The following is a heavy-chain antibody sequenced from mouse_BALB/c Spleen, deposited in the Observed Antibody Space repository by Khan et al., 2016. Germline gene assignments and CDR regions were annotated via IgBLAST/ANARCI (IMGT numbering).Heavy chain of an antibody. CDR2: IDPANDNT. D-gene: IGHD2-4*01. Sequence: VQLKQSGAELVKPGASVKLSCTASGFNIKDTYMHWMIQRPEQGLEWIGRIDPANDNTKYDPKFQGKATITADTSSNTAYLQLSSLTSEDTAVYYCARSYYDSWFVYWGQWTLVTVSA. CDR1: GFNIKDTY. CDR3: ARSYYDSWFVY. J-gene: IGHJ3*01. V-gene: IGHV14-3*02.